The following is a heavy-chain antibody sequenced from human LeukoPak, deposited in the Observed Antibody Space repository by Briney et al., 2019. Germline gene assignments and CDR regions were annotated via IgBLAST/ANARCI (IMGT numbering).Heavy chain of an antibody. D-gene: IGHD3-22*01. J-gene: IGHJ4*02. CDR2: ISVTGRST. V-gene: IGHV3-23*01. CDR1: GFTFSSYA. Sequence: GGSLRLSCAASGFTFSSYAMSWVRQAPGKGLEWVSAISVTGRSTFYADSVKGRFTISRDSSMDTLYLQMNNLRAEDTAVYYCARVHLETYNHANSENTCFDSWGQGTLVTVSS. CDR3: ARVHLETYNHANSENTCFDS.